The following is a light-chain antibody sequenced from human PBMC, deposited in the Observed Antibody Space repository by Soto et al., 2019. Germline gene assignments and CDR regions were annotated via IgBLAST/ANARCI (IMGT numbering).Light chain of an antibody. V-gene: IGKV1-5*03. CDR3: QQFNPYSLAWT. CDR1: QSISAW. Sequence: DIQMTQSPSTLSASVGDRVTITCRASQSISAWLAWYQQKPGKAPKLLIYRASTLESGVPSRFSGSGSGTEFTLTISRLQPDDFATYYCQQFNPYSLAWTFGQGTKVDI. J-gene: IGKJ1*01. CDR2: RAS.